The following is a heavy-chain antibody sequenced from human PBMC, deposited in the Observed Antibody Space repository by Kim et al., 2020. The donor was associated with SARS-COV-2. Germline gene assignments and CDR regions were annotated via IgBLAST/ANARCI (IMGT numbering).Heavy chain of an antibody. CDR3: AREDAIRQIMDV. J-gene: IGHJ6*03. D-gene: IGHD1-1*01. V-gene: IGHV1-69*06. Sequence: SVKVSCKASGGTFGTYGITWVRQAPGHGLEWMGRIIPMIGTPNFAHNFQGRVTFTADKASTTAYMELSSLRSDDTAVYYCAREDAIRQIMDVWGTGTTV. CDR1: GGTFGTYG. CDR2: IIPMIGTP.